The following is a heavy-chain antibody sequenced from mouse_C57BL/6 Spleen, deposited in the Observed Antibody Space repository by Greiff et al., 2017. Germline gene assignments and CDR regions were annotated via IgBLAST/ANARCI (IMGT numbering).Heavy chain of an antibody. Sequence: VKLVESGPGLVQPSQSLSITCTVSGFSLTSYGVHWVRQSPGKGLEWLGVIWSGGSTDYNAAFISRLSISKDNSKSQVFFKMNSLQADDTAIYYCARNPSYYGSSRYYAMDYWGQGTSVTVSS. CDR1: GFSLTSYG. CDR3: ARNPSYYGSSRYYAMDY. D-gene: IGHD1-1*01. V-gene: IGHV2-2*01. J-gene: IGHJ4*01. CDR2: IWSGGST.